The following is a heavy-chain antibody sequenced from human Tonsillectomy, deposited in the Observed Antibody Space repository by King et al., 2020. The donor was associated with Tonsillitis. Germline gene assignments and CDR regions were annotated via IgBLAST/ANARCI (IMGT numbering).Heavy chain of an antibody. D-gene: IGHD1-26*01. CDR1: GYSFNSFG. V-gene: IGHV1-18*01. Sequence: QLVQSGGEVKKPGASVKVSCKASGYSFNSFGINWVRQAPGQGLEWVGGSRVYSINTKYAEKFRGRVTISTDTSTSTAYMELRRLRPDDTAVYYCARGVSYLGFDYWGQGTLVTVSS. CDR3: ARGVSYLGFDY. J-gene: IGHJ4*02. CDR2: SRVYSINT.